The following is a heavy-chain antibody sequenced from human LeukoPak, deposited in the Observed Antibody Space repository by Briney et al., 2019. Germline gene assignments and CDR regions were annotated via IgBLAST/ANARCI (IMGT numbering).Heavy chain of an antibody. D-gene: IGHD6-19*01. J-gene: IGHJ4*02. V-gene: IGHV1-69*05. CDR3: ARGGDSSGWYEKDYFDY. CDR1: GGTFSSYA. CDR2: IIPIFGTA. Sequence: VASVKVSCKASGGTFSSYAISWVRQAPGQGLEWMGRIIPIFGTANYAQKFQGRVTITTDESTSTAYMELSSLRSEDTAVYYCARGGDSSGWYEKDYFDYWGQGTLVTVSS.